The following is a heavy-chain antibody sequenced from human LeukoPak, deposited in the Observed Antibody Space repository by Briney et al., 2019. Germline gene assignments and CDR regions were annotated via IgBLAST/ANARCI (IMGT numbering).Heavy chain of an antibody. J-gene: IGHJ5*02. CDR2: IFHSGST. D-gene: IGHD3-9*01. CDR3: ARQLKVLRYFDWLRRTSWFDP. V-gene: IGHV4-38-2*02. Sequence: SETLSLTCTVSSYSISSGYYWGWIRQPPGKGLEWIGNIFHSGSTYYNPSLKSRVTISVDTSKNQFSLKLSSVTAADTAVYYCARQLKVLRYFDWLRRTSWFDPWGQGTLVTVSS. CDR1: SYSISSGYY.